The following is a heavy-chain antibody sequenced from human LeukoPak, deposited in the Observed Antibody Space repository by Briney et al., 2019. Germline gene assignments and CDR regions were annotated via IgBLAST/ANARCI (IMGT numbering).Heavy chain of an antibody. CDR2: IYYSGST. V-gene: IGHV4-59*01. CDR3: ARSSYGGNLDY. D-gene: IGHD4-23*01. CDR1: GGSISSYY. J-gene: IGHJ4*02. Sequence: PSETLSLTCTVSGGSISSYYWSWIRQPPGKGLEWIGYIYYSGSTNYNPSLKSRVIISVDTSKNQFSLKLSSVTAADTAVYYCARSSYGGNLDYWGQGTLVTVSS.